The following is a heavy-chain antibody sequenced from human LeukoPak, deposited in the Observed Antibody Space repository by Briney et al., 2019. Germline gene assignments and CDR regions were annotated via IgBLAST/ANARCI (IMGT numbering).Heavy chain of an antibody. J-gene: IGHJ4*02. Sequence: PSETLSLTCTVSGGSISSYYWSWIRQPPGKGPERMGYMYYSGSTNYNPSLKSRVTISVDTSKNQFSLKLSSVTAADTAVYYCARVSLGMVRGVMYYFDYWGQGTLVTVSS. CDR3: ARVSLGMVRGVMYYFDY. V-gene: IGHV4-59*01. D-gene: IGHD3-10*01. CDR1: GGSISSYY. CDR2: MYYSGST.